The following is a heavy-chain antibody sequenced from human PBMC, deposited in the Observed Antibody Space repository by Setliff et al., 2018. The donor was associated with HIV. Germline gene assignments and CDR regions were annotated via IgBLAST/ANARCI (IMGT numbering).Heavy chain of an antibody. J-gene: IGHJ4*02. CDR2: INPNNGDT. D-gene: IGHD3-22*01. CDR1: GYTFTGYY. V-gene: IGHV1-2*02. CDR3: ASPMFYDGKVV. Sequence: GASVKVSCKTSGYTFTGYYVHWVRQAPGQGLEWMGWINPNNGDTNYAQKFQDRVTLTSDMSANTVYMDLTTLRSEDTAVYYCASPMFYDGKVVWGQGTPVTVSS.